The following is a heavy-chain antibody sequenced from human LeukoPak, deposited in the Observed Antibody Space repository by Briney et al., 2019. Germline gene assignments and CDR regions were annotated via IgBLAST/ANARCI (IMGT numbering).Heavy chain of an antibody. CDR3: ARDLYRIVVVPHYFDY. CDR2: ISGSGGST. D-gene: IGHD3-22*01. V-gene: IGHV3-23*01. Sequence: PGGSLRLSCAASGFTFSSYAMSWARQAPGKGLEWVSAISGSGGSTYYADSVKGRFTISRDNAKNSLYLQMNSLRAEDTAVYYCARDLYRIVVVPHYFDYWGQGTLVTVSS. CDR1: GFTFSSYA. J-gene: IGHJ4*02.